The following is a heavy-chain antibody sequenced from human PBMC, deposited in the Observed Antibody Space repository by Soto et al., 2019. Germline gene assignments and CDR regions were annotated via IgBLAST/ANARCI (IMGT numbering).Heavy chain of an antibody. CDR3: ARVNDSSGYYRYYFDY. CDR2: IYHSGST. J-gene: IGHJ4*02. D-gene: IGHD3-22*01. Sequence: SETLSLTCAVSGGSIGSGGYSWSWIRQPPGKGLEWIGYIYHSGSTYYNPSLKSRVTISVDRSKNQFSLKLSSVTAADTAVYYCARVNDSSGYYRYYFDYWGQGTLVTVSS. V-gene: IGHV4-30-2*01. CDR1: GGSIGSGGYS.